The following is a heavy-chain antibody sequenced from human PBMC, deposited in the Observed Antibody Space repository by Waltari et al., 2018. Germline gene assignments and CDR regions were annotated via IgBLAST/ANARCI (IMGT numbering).Heavy chain of an antibody. CDR3: ARHINYARDY. CDR2: IKPDGIEK. V-gene: IGHV3-7*01. Sequence: EVQLVESGGGLVQPGGSLRLSCAASGFSLSDAGMCWVRQAPGKGLEWVASIKPDGIEKTYVDAVKGRFTISRDNDENSLYLQMNSLRTEDTGVYYCARHINYARDYWGHGTLVTVSS. CDR1: GFSLSDAG. D-gene: IGHD1-7*01. J-gene: IGHJ4*01.